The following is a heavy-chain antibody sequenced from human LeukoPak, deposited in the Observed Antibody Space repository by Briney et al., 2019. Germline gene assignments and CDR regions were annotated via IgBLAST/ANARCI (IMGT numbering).Heavy chain of an antibody. V-gene: IGHV3-74*01. CDR2: INPDGSTT. J-gene: IGHJ4*02. CDR3: AKDLHYGSADY. Sequence: GGSLRLSCAASGFTFSNYWMHWVRQDPGKGLVWVSFINPDGSTTNYADSVKGRFTISRDNAKNALYLQMNSLRAEDTAVYYCAKDLHYGSADYWGQGTLVTASS. CDR1: GFTFSNYW. D-gene: IGHD3-10*01.